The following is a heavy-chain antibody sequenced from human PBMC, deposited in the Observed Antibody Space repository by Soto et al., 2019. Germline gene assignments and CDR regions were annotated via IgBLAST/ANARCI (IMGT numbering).Heavy chain of an antibody. D-gene: IGHD2-21*01. Sequence: GGALRLSCTASGFTFNGAWLSWVRQAPGKGLEWVGRVKSKVDGGSIDYAAPVRGRFTISRDDSRSTVDLQMNSLSAEDSAMYYCSADIPDWAAYAFDHWGQGALVTVSS. CDR1: GFTFNGAW. V-gene: IGHV3-15*07. J-gene: IGHJ4*02. CDR3: SADIPDWAAYAFDH. CDR2: VKSKVDGGSI.